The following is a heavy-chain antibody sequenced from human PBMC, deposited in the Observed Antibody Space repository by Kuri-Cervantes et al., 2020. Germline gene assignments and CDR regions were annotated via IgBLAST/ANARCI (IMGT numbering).Heavy chain of an antibody. CDR3: TRDSVVATWYFDL. J-gene: IGHJ2*01. Sequence: GGFLRPPCAASGFTFSGYGMHWVRQAPGKGLEWVANIKHDANDNDDVGSVKGRFPISRDNARKSLWLQMSSLTVEDTAVYYCTRDSVVATWYFDLWGRGTLGTVSS. D-gene: IGHD2-21*01. V-gene: IGHV3-7*01. CDR2: IKHDANDN. CDR1: GFTFSGYG.